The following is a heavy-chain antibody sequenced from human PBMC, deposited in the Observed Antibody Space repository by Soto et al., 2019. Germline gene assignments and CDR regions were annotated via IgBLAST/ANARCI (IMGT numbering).Heavy chain of an antibody. CDR1: GGSISSGGYY. CDR2: IYYSGST. CDR3: ASIAVAGNIRIGWFDP. J-gene: IGHJ5*02. V-gene: IGHV4-61*08. D-gene: IGHD6-19*01. Sequence: PSETLSLTCTVSGGSISSGGYYWSWIRQPPGKGLEWIGYIYYSGSTNYNPSLKSRVTISVDTSKNQFSLKLSSVTAADTAVYYCASIAVAGNIRIGWFDPWGQGTLVTVSS.